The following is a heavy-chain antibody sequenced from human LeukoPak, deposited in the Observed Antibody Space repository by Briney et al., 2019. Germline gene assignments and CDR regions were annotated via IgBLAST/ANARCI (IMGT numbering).Heavy chain of an antibody. J-gene: IGHJ6*02. Sequence: NPSETLSLTCAVYGGSFSGYYWSWIRQPPGEGLEWIGEINHSGSTNYNPSFKSRVTISVDTSKNQFSLKLSSVTAADTAVYYCARAKNDFWSGYYSSGMDVWGQGTTVTVSS. CDR2: INHSGST. D-gene: IGHD3-3*01. CDR1: GGSFSGYY. CDR3: ARAKNDFWSGYYSSGMDV. V-gene: IGHV4-34*01.